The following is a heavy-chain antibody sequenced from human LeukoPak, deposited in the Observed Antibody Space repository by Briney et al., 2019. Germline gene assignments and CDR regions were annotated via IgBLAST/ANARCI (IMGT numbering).Heavy chain of an antibody. V-gene: IGHV4-34*01. Sequence: SETLSLTCAVYGGSFSGYYRSWIRQPPGKGLEWIGEINHSGSTNYNPSLKSRVTMSVDTSKNQFSLKLSSVTAADTAVYYCASPTDFLTGSVFDIWGQGTMVTVSS. CDR1: GGSFSGYY. D-gene: IGHD3-9*01. CDR2: INHSGST. J-gene: IGHJ3*02. CDR3: ASPTDFLTGSVFDI.